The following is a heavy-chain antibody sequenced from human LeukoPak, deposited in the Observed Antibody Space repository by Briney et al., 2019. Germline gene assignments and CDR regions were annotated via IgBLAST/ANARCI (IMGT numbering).Heavy chain of an antibody. CDR1: GYTFTSYG. J-gene: IGHJ5*02. V-gene: IGHV1-18*01. D-gene: IGHD6-19*01. CDR3: ARGWLAYNWFDP. Sequence: ASVKVSCKASGYTFTSYGIIWVRQAPGEALEWMGWISAYNGNTNYAQKLQGRVTMTTDTSTSTAYMELRSLRSDDTAVYYCARGWLAYNWFDPWGEGTLVTVSS. CDR2: ISAYNGNT.